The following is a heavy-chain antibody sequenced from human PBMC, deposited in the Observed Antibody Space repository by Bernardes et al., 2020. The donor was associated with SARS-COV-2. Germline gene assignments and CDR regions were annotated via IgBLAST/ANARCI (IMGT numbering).Heavy chain of an antibody. J-gene: IGHJ6*03. CDR2: ISAYNGNT. CDR1: GYTFTSYG. V-gene: IGHV1-18*01. CDR3: ARDLGRMGDFWSGYLRSSYYYYYMDV. Sequence: ASVKVSCKASGYTFTSYGISWVRQAPGQGLEWMGWISAYNGNTNYAQKLQGRVTMTTDTSTSTAYMELRSLRSDDTVVYYCARDLGRMGDFWSGYLRSSYYYYYMDVWGKGTTVTVSS. D-gene: IGHD3-3*01.